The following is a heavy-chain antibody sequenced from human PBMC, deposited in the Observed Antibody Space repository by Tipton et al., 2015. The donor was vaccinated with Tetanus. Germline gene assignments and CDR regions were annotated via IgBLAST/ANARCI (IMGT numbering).Heavy chain of an antibody. J-gene: IGHJ6*01. CDR2: IYYSGSA. V-gene: IGHV4-59*13. CDR3: ARDRITGPTGRYYAMDV. Sequence: TLSLICTVSGGSMSTYYWSWIRQPPGKALEWVAHIYYSGSATYNPSVASRATVSIDMSKNQFSLRLTSATAADTAVYYCARDRITGPTGRYYAMDVWGQGTTVTVSS. D-gene: IGHD1-7*01. CDR1: GGSMSTYY.